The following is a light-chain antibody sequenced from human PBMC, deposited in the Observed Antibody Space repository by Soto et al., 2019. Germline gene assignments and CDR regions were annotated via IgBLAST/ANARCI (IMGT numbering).Light chain of an antibody. CDR3: CSYSRTSPYV. CDR1: SNDVGAYNY. J-gene: IGLJ1*01. V-gene: IGLV2-14*03. Sequence: QSALTQPASVSGSPGQSITISCTGTSNDVGAYNYVSWYQHHPGKVPKLLIYDVPNRPSGVSDRFSGSKSGNTASLTISGLQAEDEADYYCCSYSRTSPYVFGTGTKLTVL. CDR2: DVP.